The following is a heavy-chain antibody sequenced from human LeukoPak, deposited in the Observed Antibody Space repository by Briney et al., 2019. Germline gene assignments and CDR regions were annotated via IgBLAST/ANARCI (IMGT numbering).Heavy chain of an antibody. CDR2: INTNTGNP. V-gene: IGHV7-4-1*02. J-gene: IGHJ6*02. Sequence: ASVKVSCKASGYTFTSYAMNWVRQAPGQGLEWMGWINTNTGNPTYAQGFTGRFVFSLDTSVSTAYLQINSLRAEDTAVYYCARDLRNVPVVAWGYYYGMDVWGQGTTVTVSS. CDR3: ARDLRNVPVVAWGYYYGMDV. D-gene: IGHD2-2*01. CDR1: GYTFTSYA.